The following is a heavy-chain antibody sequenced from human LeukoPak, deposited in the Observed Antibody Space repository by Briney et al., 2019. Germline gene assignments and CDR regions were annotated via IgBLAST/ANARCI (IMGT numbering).Heavy chain of an antibody. CDR2: IYYSGNT. V-gene: IGHV4-59*01. Sequence: SETLSLTCTVSGGSISSYYWSWIRQPPGKGLGWIGHIYYSGNTNYNPSLKSRVTISIDTSKIQFSLKLSSVTAADTAVYYCARGYSSSWYVYWGPGTLVTASS. CDR1: GGSISSYY. J-gene: IGHJ4*02. D-gene: IGHD6-13*01. CDR3: ARGYSSSWYVY.